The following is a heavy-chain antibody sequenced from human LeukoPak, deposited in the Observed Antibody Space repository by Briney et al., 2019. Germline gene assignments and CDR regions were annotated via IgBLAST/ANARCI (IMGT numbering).Heavy chain of an antibody. CDR1: GYTFTGYY. D-gene: IGHD2-21*02. CDR3: ARSEVVPAYCGGDCSHSFDY. J-gene: IGHJ4*02. CDR2: INPSSGGT. V-gene: IGHV1-2*04. Sequence: ASVKVSCKASGYTFTGYYMHWVRQAPGQGLEWMGWINPSSGGTNYAQKFQGWVTMTRDTSISTAYMELSRLRSDDTAVYYCARSEVVPAYCGGDCSHSFDYWGQGTLVTVSS.